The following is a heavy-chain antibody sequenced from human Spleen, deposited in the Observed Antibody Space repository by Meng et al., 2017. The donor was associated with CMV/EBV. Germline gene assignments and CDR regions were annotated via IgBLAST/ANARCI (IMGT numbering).Heavy chain of an antibody. CDR2: INPNNGGT. CDR1: GYSFTGYY. D-gene: IGHD1-1*01. V-gene: IGHV1-2*02. Sequence: ASVKVSCKASGYSFTGYYLHWVRQAPGQGLEWMGWINPNNGGTNYAQKFQGRVTMTRDTSINTAYMELSRLRSDDTAVYYCARDKGSLEDYGMDVWGQGTTVTVSS. CDR3: ARDKGSLEDYGMDV. J-gene: IGHJ6*02.